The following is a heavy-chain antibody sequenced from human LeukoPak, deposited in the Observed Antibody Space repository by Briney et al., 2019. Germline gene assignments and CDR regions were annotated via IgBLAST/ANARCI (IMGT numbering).Heavy chain of an antibody. V-gene: IGHV3-21*04. CDR3: ARGDVYSGYDFLDY. Sequence: PGGSLRLSCAASGFTFSSYSMNWVRQAPGKGLEWVSSISSSSSYIYYADSVKGRFTISRDNSKNTLYLQMNSLRAEDTAVYYCARGDVYSGYDFLDYWGQGTLVTVSS. D-gene: IGHD5-12*01. CDR1: GFTFSSYS. J-gene: IGHJ4*02. CDR2: ISSSSSYI.